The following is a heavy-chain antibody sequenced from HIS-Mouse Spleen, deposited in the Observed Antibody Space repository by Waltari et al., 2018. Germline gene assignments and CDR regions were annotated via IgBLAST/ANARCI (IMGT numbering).Heavy chain of an antibody. J-gene: IGHJ3*02. CDR2: IYYSGGT. CDR1: GGSISSGGYY. Sequence: QVQLQESGPGLVKPSQTLSLTCTVSGGSISSGGYYWSWIRQHPGKGLEWIGYIYYSGGTYYNPSLKSRVTISVDTSKNQFSLKLSSVTAADTAVYYCAREGISAYSSPGAFDIWGQGTMVTVSS. D-gene: IGHD6-13*01. CDR3: AREGISAYSSPGAFDI. V-gene: IGHV4-31*03.